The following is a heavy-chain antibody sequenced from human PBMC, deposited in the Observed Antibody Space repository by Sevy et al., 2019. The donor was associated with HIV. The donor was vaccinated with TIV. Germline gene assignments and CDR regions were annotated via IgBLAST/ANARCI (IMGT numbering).Heavy chain of an antibody. Sequence: GWSLRLSCAAFGFTFSNYGMTWVRQAPGKGLEWVSSVSGSGGKRYNADSVKGRFTISRDNSKNTLYLQMNSLRAEDTAVYYCARRGNYYGDAFDFWGQGTVVTVSS. V-gene: IGHV3-23*01. D-gene: IGHD3-10*01. CDR1: GFTFSNYG. CDR2: VSGSGGKR. CDR3: ARRGNYYGDAFDF. J-gene: IGHJ3*01.